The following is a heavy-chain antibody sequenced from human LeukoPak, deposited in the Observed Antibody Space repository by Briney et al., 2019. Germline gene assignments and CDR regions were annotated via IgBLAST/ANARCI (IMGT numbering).Heavy chain of an antibody. CDR2: VNHSGST. J-gene: IGHJ5*02. CDR3: ARETMVRGVISGWFDP. CDR1: GGSFSGYH. V-gene: IGHV4-34*01. Sequence: PSETLSLTCAVYGGSFSGYHWSWIRQPPGKGLEWIGKVNHSGSTSYNPSLESRATISVDTPKNQLSLKMSSVTAADTAVYYCARETMVRGVISGWFDPWGQGTLVTVSS. D-gene: IGHD3-10*01.